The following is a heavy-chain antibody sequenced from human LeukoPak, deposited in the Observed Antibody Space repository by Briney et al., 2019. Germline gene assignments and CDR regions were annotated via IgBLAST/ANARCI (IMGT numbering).Heavy chain of an antibody. CDR2: IKQDGSEK. V-gene: IGHV3-7*01. CDR3: AREISGSYDYFDY. D-gene: IGHD1-26*01. J-gene: IGHJ4*02. CDR1: GFTFSSYW. Sequence: PGGSLRFSCAASGFTFSSYWMSWVRQAPGKGLEWVANIKQDGSEKYYVDSVKGRFTISRDNAKNSLYLQMNSLRAEDTAVYYCAREISGSYDYFDYWGQGTLVTVSS.